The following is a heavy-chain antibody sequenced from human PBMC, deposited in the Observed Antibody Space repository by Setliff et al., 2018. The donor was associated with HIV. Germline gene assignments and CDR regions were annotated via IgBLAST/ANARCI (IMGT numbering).Heavy chain of an antibody. Sequence: PGGSLRLSCVASGFSFSRYTMMWVRQTPGKGLEWVSSITSNLNYKYADSVKGRFTISRDNTKNSLYLQMNSLRAEDTAVYYCAKGDSFVVVPAATSCYYGMDVWGQGTTVTVSS. CDR3: AKGDSFVVVPAATSCYYGMDV. D-gene: IGHD2-2*01. J-gene: IGHJ6*02. V-gene: IGHV3-21*01. CDR2: ITSNLNY. CDR1: GFSFSRYT.